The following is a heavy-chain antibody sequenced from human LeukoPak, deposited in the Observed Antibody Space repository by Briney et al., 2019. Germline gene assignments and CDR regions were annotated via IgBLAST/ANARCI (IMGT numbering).Heavy chain of an antibody. CDR2: VFYNGAT. CDR1: GGSISSSIYY. Sequence: PSETLSLTCIVSGGSISSSIYYWAWVRQPPGKGLEWIGTVFYNGATQYSPSLRSRVTISIDTSKNRFSLKLSSVTAADTAVYYCARGFRDYSDSSGYYYDYWGQGTLVTVSS. CDR3: ARGFRDYSDSSGYYYDY. J-gene: IGHJ4*02. V-gene: IGHV4-39*07. D-gene: IGHD3-22*01.